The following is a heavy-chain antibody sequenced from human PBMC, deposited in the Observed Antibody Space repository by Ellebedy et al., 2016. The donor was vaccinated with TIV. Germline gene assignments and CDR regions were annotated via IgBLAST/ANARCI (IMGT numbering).Heavy chain of an antibody. J-gene: IGHJ6*02. D-gene: IGHD2-2*01. V-gene: IGHV3-23*01. Sequence: GESLKISXAASGFSFSSYVMSWVSQAPGKGSEWVSGISGTYYSTDFTDYAESVKGRFTISRDNSKNTLDLQMTSLRDGDTAVYYCAKLGCRSSSCFYYGLDVWGQGTTVTVSS. CDR3: AKLGCRSSSCFYYGLDV. CDR1: GFSFSSYV. CDR2: ISGTYYSTDFT.